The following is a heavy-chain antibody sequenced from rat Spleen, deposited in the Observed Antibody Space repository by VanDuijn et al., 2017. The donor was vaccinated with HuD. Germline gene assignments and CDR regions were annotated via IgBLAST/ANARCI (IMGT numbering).Heavy chain of an antibody. V-gene: IGHV5S23*01. CDR2: ISTGGDNT. CDR3: ATSPYYWYFDF. D-gene: IGHD1-12*01. Sequence: EVQLVESDGGLVQPGRSLKLSCAASGFTFNKYDMAWVRQAPTKGLEWIASISTGGDNTYFRDSVKGRFTISRDHAKSTLYLQMDSLRSEDTATYYCATSPYYWYFDFWGPGTMVTVSS. J-gene: IGHJ1*01. CDR1: GFTFNKYD.